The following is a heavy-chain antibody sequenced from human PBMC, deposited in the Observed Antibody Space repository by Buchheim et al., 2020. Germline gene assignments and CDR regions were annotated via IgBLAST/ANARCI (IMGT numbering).Heavy chain of an antibody. Sequence: EVQLLESGGGLVQPGGSLRLSCAASGFTFSSYAMSWVRQAPGKGLEWVSAISGSGGSTYYADSVKGRVTISRDNSKKTLYLQMNSLRAEDTAVYYCAKGRGYCTNGVCFPFDYWGQGTL. D-gene: IGHD2-8*01. J-gene: IGHJ4*02. V-gene: IGHV3-23*01. CDR3: AKGRGYCTNGVCFPFDY. CDR2: ISGSGGST. CDR1: GFTFSSYA.